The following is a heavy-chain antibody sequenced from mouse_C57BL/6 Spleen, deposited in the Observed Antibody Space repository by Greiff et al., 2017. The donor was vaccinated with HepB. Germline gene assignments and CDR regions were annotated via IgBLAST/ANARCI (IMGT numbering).Heavy chain of an antibody. CDR1: GYTFTSYW. V-gene: IGHV1-50*01. CDR3: ARYYYGSKSFFDY. CDR2: IDPSDSYT. J-gene: IGHJ2*01. Sequence: VQLQQSGAELVKPGASVKLSCKASGYTFTSYWMQWVKQRPGQGLEWIGEIDPSDSYTNYNQKFKGKATLTVDTSSSTAYMQLSSLTSEDSAVYYCARYYYGSKSFFDYWGQGTTLTVSS. D-gene: IGHD1-1*01.